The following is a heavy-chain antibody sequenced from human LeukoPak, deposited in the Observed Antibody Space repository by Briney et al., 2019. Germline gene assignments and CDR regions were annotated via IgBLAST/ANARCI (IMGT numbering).Heavy chain of an antibody. CDR1: GGSISSSNFY. CDR3: ARGRRRITMVRGVSYNWFDP. J-gene: IGHJ5*02. V-gene: IGHV4-39*07. Sequence: SETLSLTCTVSGGSISSSNFYWGWIRQPPGKGLEWIGEINHSGSTNYNPSLKSRVTISVDTSKNQFSLKLSSVTAADTAVYYCARGRRRITMVRGVSYNWFDPWGQGTLVTVSS. CDR2: INHSGST. D-gene: IGHD3-10*01.